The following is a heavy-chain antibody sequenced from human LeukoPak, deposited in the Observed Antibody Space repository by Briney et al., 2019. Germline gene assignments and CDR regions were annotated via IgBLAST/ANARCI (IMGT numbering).Heavy chain of an antibody. D-gene: IGHD5-24*01. CDR2: IIPIFGTA. V-gene: IGHV1-69*13. J-gene: IGHJ4*02. CDR3: ARGGSRDGYNFNY. Sequence: GASVKVSCKASRYTFTGYYMHWVRQAPGQGLEWMGGIIPIFGTANYAQKFQGRVTITADESTSTAYMELSSLRSEDTAVYYCARGGSRDGYNFNYWGQGTLGTVSS. CDR1: RYTFTGYY.